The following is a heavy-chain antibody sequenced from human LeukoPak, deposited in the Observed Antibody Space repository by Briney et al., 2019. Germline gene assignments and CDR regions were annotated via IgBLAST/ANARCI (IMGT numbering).Heavy chain of an antibody. Sequence: QTGRSLRLSCAASGFTFSSYAMSWVRQAPGKGLEWVSAISGSGGSTYYADSVKGRFTISRDNSKNTLYLQMNSLRAEDTAVYYCASNRYYYDSSGYFYWGQGTLVTVSS. CDR2: ISGSGGST. CDR1: GFTFSSYA. CDR3: ASNRYYYDSSGYFY. J-gene: IGHJ4*02. V-gene: IGHV3-23*01. D-gene: IGHD3-22*01.